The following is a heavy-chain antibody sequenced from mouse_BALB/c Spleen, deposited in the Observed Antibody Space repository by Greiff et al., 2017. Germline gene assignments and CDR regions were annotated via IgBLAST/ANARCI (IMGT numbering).Heavy chain of an antibody. D-gene: IGHD2-2*01. CDR2: ISSGSSTI. CDR1: GFTFSSFR. V-gene: IGHV5-17*02. J-gene: IGHJ1*01. CDR3: ARSAVAGYYWYFDV. Sequence: EVKLVESGGGLVQPGGSRKLSCAASGFTFSSFRMHWVRQAPETGLEWVAYISSGSSTIYYADTVKGRFTISRDNPKNTLFLQMTSLRSEDTAMYYCARSAVAGYYWYFDVWGEGTTVTVSS.